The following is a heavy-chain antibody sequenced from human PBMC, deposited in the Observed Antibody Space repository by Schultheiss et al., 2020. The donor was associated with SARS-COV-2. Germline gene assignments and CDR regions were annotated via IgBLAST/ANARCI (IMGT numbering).Heavy chain of an antibody. D-gene: IGHD6-25*01. J-gene: IGHJ1*01. Sequence: GGSLRLSCAASGFTFSSYAMSWVRQAPGKGLEWVANIKQDGSEKYYVDSVKGRFTISRDNAKNSLYLQMNSLRAEDTAVYYCARDPKRGAEYFQHWGQGTLVTVSS. CDR1: GFTFSSYA. CDR2: IKQDGSEK. CDR3: ARDPKRGAEYFQH. V-gene: IGHV3-7*01.